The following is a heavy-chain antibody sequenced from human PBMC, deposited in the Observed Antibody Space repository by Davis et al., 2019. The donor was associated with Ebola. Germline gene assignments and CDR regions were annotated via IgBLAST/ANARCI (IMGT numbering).Heavy chain of an antibody. CDR2: INPHNGTT. CDR1: GGTFSSYT. D-gene: IGHD1-1*01. CDR3: ARAQFPTTSDH. V-gene: IGHV1-18*01. Sequence: AASVKVSCKASGGTFSSYTISWVRQAPGQGLEWMGWINPHNGTTNYAQNVQGRVTMTTDTSTSTAYMEVGSLRSDDTAVYYCARAQFPTTSDHWGQGTLVTVSS. J-gene: IGHJ4*02.